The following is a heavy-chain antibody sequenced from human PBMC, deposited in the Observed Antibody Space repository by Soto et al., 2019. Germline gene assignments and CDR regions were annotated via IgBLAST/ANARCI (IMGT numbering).Heavy chain of an antibody. CDR2: SRNKDHSYTT. J-gene: IGHJ4*02. Sequence: PWGALLVACVSSVFTLSDHYMYWVRQAPGKGLEWVARSRNKDHSYTTEYAASVKGRFTISRDDSKNSLYLQMSSLTAEDTAVYYCARGNWSFDYWGQGTVVTVSS. D-gene: IGHD1-1*01. V-gene: IGHV3-72*01. CDR1: VFTLSDHY. CDR3: ARGNWSFDY.